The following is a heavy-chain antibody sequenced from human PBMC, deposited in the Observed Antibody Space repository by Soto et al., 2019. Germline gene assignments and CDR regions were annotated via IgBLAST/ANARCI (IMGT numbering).Heavy chain of an antibody. J-gene: IGHJ6*02. V-gene: IGHV3-33*01. CDR3: AREVETTKANDYYYGMGV. CDR2: IWNDGRTT. CDR1: GFSVRSYA. Sequence: QEQLVESGGDVVQPGSPRRLSCAASGFSVRSYAMHWVRQAQGKGLEGVALIWNDGRTTSYADSVKGRFTISRDNCKNTHYLQMNNRRAEDTAVYYCAREVETTKANDYYYGMGVWGRGTPVSVSS. D-gene: IGHD5-18*01.